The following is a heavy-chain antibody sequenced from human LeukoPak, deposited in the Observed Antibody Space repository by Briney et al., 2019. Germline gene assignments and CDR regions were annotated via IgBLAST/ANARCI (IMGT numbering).Heavy chain of an antibody. V-gene: IGHV3-23*01. J-gene: IGHJ6*03. D-gene: IGHD2-2*01. CDR3: AKGGRERYCSSTSCSNLNYYYYYYMDV. CDR2: ISGSGGST. Sequence: AISGSGGSTYYADSVKGRFTISRDNSKNTLYLQMNSLRAEDTAVYYCAKGGRERYCSSTSCSNLNYYYYYYMDVWGKGTTVTISS.